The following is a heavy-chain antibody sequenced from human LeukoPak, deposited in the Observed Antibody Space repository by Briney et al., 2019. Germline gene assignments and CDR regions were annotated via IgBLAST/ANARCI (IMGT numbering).Heavy chain of an antibody. CDR1: GFTFSRSW. D-gene: IGHD4-17*01. Sequence: PGGSLRLSCAASGFTFSRSWMGWVRQAPGKGLEWVANIKQDGTSKYYVDSVMGRFTISRDNAENSVYLQMNSLSAGDTAVYYCARHGDYRCDLWGPGTRVTVSS. J-gene: IGHJ1*01. V-gene: IGHV3-7*02. CDR2: IKQDGTSK. CDR3: ARHGDYRCDL.